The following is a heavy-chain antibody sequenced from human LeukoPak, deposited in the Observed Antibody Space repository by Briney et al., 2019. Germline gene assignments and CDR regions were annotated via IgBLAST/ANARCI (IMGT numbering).Heavy chain of an antibody. V-gene: IGHV6-1*01. D-gene: IGHD3-10*01. J-gene: IGHJ3*02. Sequence: SQTLSLTCAISGDSVSSNSAAWNWIRQSPSRGLEWLGRTYYRSKWYNDYAVSVKSRITINPDTSKNQFSLQLNSVTPEDTAVYYCARGLKQIWFGELEDAFDIWGQGTMVTVSS. CDR2: TYYRSKWYN. CDR1: GDSVSSNSAA. CDR3: ARGLKQIWFGELEDAFDI.